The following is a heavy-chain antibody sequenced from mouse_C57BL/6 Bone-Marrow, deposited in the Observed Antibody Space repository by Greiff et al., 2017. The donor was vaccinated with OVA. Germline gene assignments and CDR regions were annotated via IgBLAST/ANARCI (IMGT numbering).Heavy chain of an antibody. CDR2: IWWDDDK. CDR3: ARMVYYYGSSPWAY. CDR1: GFSLSTFGMG. Sequence: QVTLKVSGPGILQPSQTLSLTCSFSGFSLSTFGMGVGWIRQPSGKGLEWLAHIWWDDDKYYNPALTSRLTISKDTSKNQVFLKIANVDTADTATYYCARMVYYYGSSPWAYWGQGTLVTVSA. V-gene: IGHV8-8*01. J-gene: IGHJ3*01. D-gene: IGHD1-1*01.